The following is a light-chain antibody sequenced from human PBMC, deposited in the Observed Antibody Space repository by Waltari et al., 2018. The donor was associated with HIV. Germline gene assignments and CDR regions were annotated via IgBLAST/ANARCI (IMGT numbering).Light chain of an antibody. CDR3: QQRHSFPPT. CDR2: DAS. Sequence: IVLTQSPATLSLSPGETATLSCRSSQSIEYFLVWYQQKPGQAPRLVVYDASKRASGITTRFTGSWSGTDFTLTIDSLEPEDFGLYFCQQRHSFPPTFGGGSKVE. V-gene: IGKV3-11*01. CDR1: QSIEYF. J-gene: IGKJ4*01.